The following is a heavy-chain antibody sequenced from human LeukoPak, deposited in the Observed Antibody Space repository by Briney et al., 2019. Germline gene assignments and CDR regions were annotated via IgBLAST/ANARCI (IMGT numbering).Heavy chain of an antibody. CDR3: ARNQAVRRVTTFDY. CDR1: GGSFSGYY. Sequence: SVTLSLTCAVYGGSFSGYYWSWIRQPPGKGLEWIGEINHSGSTNYNPSLKSRVTISVDTSKNQFSLKLSSVTAADTAVYYCARNQAVRRVTTFDYWGQGTLVTVSS. D-gene: IGHD4-11*01. CDR2: INHSGST. J-gene: IGHJ4*02. V-gene: IGHV4-34*01.